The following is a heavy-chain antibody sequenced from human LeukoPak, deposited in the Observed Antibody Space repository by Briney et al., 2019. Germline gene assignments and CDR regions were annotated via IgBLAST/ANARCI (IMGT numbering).Heavy chain of an antibody. J-gene: IGHJ4*02. CDR3: ARVGDKAVITYAY. V-gene: IGHV3-7*01. CDR2: IKQDGSEK. CDR1: GFTFSGFW. Sequence: GGSLRLSCAASGFTFSGFWMNWLRQAPGKGLEWVANIKQDGSEKYYVDSVKGRFTISRDNAKNSLFLQMTSLTAEDTAVYYCARVGDKAVITYAYWGQGTLVTVSS. D-gene: IGHD5-18*01.